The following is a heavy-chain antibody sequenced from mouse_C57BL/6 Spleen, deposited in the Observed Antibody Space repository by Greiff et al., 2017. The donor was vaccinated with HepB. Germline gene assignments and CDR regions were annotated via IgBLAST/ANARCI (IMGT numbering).Heavy chain of an antibody. CDR1: GFTFSDYG. CDR3: ARKGDYYGSSYWYFDV. CDR2: ISNLAYSI. J-gene: IGHJ1*03. V-gene: IGHV5-15*01. Sequence: EVQVVESGGGLVQPGGSLKLSCAASGFTFSDYGMAWVRQAPRKGPEWVAFISNLAYSIYYADTVTGRFTISRENAKNTLYLEMSSRRSEDTAMYYCARKGDYYGSSYWYFDVWGTGTTVTVSS. D-gene: IGHD1-1*01.